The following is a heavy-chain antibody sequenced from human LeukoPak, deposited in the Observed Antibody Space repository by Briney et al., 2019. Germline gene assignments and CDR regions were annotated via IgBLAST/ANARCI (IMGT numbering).Heavy chain of an antibody. CDR2: VNSDGSGT. J-gene: IGHJ4*02. Sequence: AGGSLRLSCAASGFSFSSNWMHWVRQAPGKGLVWVSRVNSDGSGTSYADSVKGRFTISRDNAKNTLYLQMNSPRAEDTAVYYCTTSLGPLTDYWGQGTLVTVSS. D-gene: IGHD7-27*01. CDR1: GFSFSSNW. V-gene: IGHV3-74*01. CDR3: TTSLGPLTDY.